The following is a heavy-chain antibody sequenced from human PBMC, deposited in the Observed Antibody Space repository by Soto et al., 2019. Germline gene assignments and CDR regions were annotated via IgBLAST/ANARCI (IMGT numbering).Heavy chain of an antibody. V-gene: IGHV3-30*18. CDR1: GFTFSTYG. Sequence: QVQLVESGGGVVQPGRSLRLSCAASGFTFSTYGMHWVRQTPGKGLEWVAVISYDGSNKYYADSVKGRFTISRDNSKNTLYLQMNGLRAEDTAVYYCAKEGNASCWCSFDYWGQGTLVTVSS. CDR2: ISYDGSNK. D-gene: IGHD6-19*01. J-gene: IGHJ4*02. CDR3: AKEGNASCWCSFDY.